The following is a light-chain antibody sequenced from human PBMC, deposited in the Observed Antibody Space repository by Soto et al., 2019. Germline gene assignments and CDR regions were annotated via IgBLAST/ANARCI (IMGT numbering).Light chain of an antibody. CDR2: GAS. Sequence: EIVMTQSPDTLSVSPGERATLSCWASQSASSNLAWYQQKPGQAPRLLIYGASTRATGIPARFSGSGSGTDFTLTISRLEPEDFAVYYCQHYGSTPTTFGQGTKVDIK. CDR1: QSASSN. CDR3: QHYGSTPTT. V-gene: IGKV3-15*01. J-gene: IGKJ1*01.